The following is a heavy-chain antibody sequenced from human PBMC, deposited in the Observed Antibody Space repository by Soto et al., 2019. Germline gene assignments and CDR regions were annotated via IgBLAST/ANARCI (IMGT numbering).Heavy chain of an antibody. Sequence: GGSLRLSCAASGFDFSSYAMHWVRQPPGKGLEWVAGITYDGSNKYYADSVKGRFTISRDSSKSTLFLQLSSLRLEDTAMFYCGGVWRLEGFAGIYRGLHIWGQGTVVTVSS. J-gene: IGHJ3*02. CDR3: GGVWRLEGFAGIYRGLHI. D-gene: IGHD3-16*02. CDR1: GFDFSSYA. V-gene: IGHV3-30-3*01. CDR2: ITYDGSNK.